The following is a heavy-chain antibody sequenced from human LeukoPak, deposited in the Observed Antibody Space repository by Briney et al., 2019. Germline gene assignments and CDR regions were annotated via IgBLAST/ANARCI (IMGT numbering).Heavy chain of an antibody. Sequence: SETLSLTCTVSGGSISSSSSYWGWIRQPPGKGLEWIGTTYYSGSTFSNPSLKSRVTISVDTSKNQFSLQLSSVTAADTAVYYCARRSGYYDSSPTFAFDIWGLGTLVTVSS. D-gene: IGHD3-22*01. CDR1: GGSISSSSSY. J-gene: IGHJ3*02. CDR2: TYYSGST. V-gene: IGHV4-39*01. CDR3: ARRSGYYDSSPTFAFDI.